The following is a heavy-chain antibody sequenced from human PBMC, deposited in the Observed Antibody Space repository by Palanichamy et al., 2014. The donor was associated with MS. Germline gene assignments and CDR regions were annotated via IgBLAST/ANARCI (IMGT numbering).Heavy chain of an antibody. CDR2: IKTGYGNT. J-gene: IGHJ6*02. D-gene: IGHD3-10*01. Sequence: QVQLVQSGAEVKKPGASVKVSCKASGYNFISYTIHWVRQAPGQRPEWTGWIKTGYGNTKYSQKFQGRVTITRDTSASTAHMELSSLRSEDTAVYYCARVGMVRGITQRDHWYGMDVWGQGTTVTVSS. CDR3: ARVGMVRGITQRDHWYGMDV. V-gene: IGHV1-3*04. CDR1: GYNFISYT.